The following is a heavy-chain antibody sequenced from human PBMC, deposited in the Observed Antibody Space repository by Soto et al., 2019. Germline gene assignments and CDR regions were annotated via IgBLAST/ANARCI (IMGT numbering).Heavy chain of an antibody. CDR3: AIDCSGGSCGGYYYYYGMDV. J-gene: IGHJ6*02. CDR1: GYTFTSYG. D-gene: IGHD2-15*01. Sequence: ASVKVSCKASGYTFTSYGISWVRQAPGQGLEWMGWISAYNGNTNYAQKLQGRVTMTTDTSTSTAYMELRSLRSDDTAVYYCAIDCSGGSCGGYYYYYGMDVWGQGTTVTVSS. CDR2: ISAYNGNT. V-gene: IGHV1-18*01.